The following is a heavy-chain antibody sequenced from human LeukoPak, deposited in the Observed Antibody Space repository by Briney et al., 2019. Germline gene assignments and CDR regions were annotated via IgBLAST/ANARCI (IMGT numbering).Heavy chain of an antibody. V-gene: IGHV1-2*02. CDR2: INPNSGGT. Sequence: ASVKVSCKASGYTFTGYYMYWVLQAPGQGLERMGWINPNSGGTNYAQKFQGRVTMTRDTSISTAYMELSRLRSDDTAVYYCARLPLWGDAFDIWGQGTMVTVSS. D-gene: IGHD2-21*01. CDR3: ARLPLWGDAFDI. CDR1: GYTFTGYY. J-gene: IGHJ3*02.